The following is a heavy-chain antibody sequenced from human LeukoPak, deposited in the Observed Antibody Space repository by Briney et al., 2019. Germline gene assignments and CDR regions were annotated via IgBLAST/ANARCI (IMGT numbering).Heavy chain of an antibody. Sequence: GGSLRLSCAASGFSFSSHEMHWVRQAPGKGQEWLSYISDSGSTIHTADSVKGRFSSSRDNAKSSLYLQLNSLRAEDTAVYYCAREGYSGILGAFDIWGQGTMVTVSS. CDR3: AREGYSGILGAFDI. V-gene: IGHV3-48*03. CDR2: ISDSGSTI. D-gene: IGHD1-26*01. CDR1: GFSFSSHE. J-gene: IGHJ3*02.